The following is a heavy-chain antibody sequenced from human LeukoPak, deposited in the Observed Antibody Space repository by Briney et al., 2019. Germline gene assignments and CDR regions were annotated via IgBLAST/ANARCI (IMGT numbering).Heavy chain of an antibody. CDR1: GFTFSSYG. CDR2: IHHDGGNK. D-gene: IGHD5-12*01. J-gene: IGHJ4*02. CDR3: ARGPSGYHNT. Sequence: GGSLRLSCAASGFTFSSYGMHWVRQAPGKGLDWVAFIHHDGGNKYYADSVKGRFTISRDNSKNTLYLQMNSLRAEDTAVYYCARGPSGYHNTGGQGTLVTVSS. V-gene: IGHV3-30*02.